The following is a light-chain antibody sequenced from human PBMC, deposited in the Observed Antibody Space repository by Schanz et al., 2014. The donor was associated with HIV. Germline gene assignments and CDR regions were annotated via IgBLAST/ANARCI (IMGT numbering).Light chain of an antibody. CDR3: CSYAGSYTWV. CDR2: DVS. J-gene: IGLJ3*02. Sequence: QSALTQPASVSGSPGQSLTISCTGTSSDVGGYNYVSWYQQHPGKAPKLMIFDVSKRPSGVPDRFSGSKSGNTASLTISGLQAEDEADYYCCSYAGSYTWVFGGGTKLTVL. V-gene: IGLV2-11*01. CDR1: SSDVGGYNY.